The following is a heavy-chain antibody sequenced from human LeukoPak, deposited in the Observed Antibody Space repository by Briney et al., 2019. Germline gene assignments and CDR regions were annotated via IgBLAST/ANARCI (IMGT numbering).Heavy chain of an antibody. CDR3: ARVGRCSSTSCYRDWFDP. Sequence: SETLSLTCTVSGGSISTYYWAWLRQPAGKGLEWLGRIYTSGRTNYNPSLKSRVTISVDTSKNQFSLKLSSVTAADTAVYYCARVGRCSSTSCYRDWFDPWGQGTLVTVSS. V-gene: IGHV4-4*07. D-gene: IGHD2-2*01. CDR2: IYTSGRT. CDR1: GGSISTYY. J-gene: IGHJ5*02.